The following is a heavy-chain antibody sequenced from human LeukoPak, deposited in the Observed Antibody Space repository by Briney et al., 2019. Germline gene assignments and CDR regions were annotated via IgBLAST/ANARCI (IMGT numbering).Heavy chain of an antibody. V-gene: IGHV3-74*01. CDR2: INPDGSRT. D-gene: IGHD2-21*02. CDR3: ARELPREVTLDS. Sequence: GGSLRLSCTASGFTFIGYEMRWVRQAPGKGLVWVSRINPDGSRTSYADSVNGRFTISRDNAKNTLSLHMNSLRADDTGVYYCARELPREVTLDSWGQGTLVTVSS. CDR1: GFTFIGYE. J-gene: IGHJ5*01.